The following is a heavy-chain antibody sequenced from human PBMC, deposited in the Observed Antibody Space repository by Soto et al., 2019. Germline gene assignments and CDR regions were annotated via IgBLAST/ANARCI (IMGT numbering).Heavy chain of an antibody. Sequence: SVKVSCKASGGTFSSYAISWVRQAPGQGLEWMGGIIPIFGTANYAQKFQGRVTITADESTSTAYMELSSLRSEDTAVYYCARLGYSSGWYSPDFYSGFDYWGQGTLVTVSS. D-gene: IGHD6-19*01. J-gene: IGHJ4*02. V-gene: IGHV1-69*13. CDR3: ARLGYSSGWYSPDFYSGFDY. CDR1: GGTFSSYA. CDR2: IIPIFGTA.